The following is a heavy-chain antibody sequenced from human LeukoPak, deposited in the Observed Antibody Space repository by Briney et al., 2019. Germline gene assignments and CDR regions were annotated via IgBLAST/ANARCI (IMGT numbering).Heavy chain of an antibody. CDR2: IRGSGDGT. CDR3: GRDPNGDYIGAFDF. V-gene: IGHV3-23*01. CDR1: GFTFSSYA. J-gene: IGHJ3*01. Sequence: GGSLRLPCVGSGFTFSSYAMTWVRQAPGSGLEWVSSIRGSGDGTSYADSVEGRFTMSRDNSKNTLYLQMDNLRAEDTAMYYCGRDPNGDYIGAFDFWGRGTLVTVSS. D-gene: IGHD4-17*01.